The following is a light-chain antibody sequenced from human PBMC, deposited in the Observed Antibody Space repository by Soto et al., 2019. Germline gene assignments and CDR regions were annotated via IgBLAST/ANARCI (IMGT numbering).Light chain of an antibody. CDR2: EVS. J-gene: IGLJ1*01. V-gene: IGLV2-8*01. CDR3: SSYTSSSTPYV. CDR1: SSDVGGYNY. Sequence: QSALTQPPSASGSPGQSVTISCTGTSSDVGGYNYVSWYQQHPGEAPKLMIYEVSKRPSGVPDRFSGSKSGNTASLTVSGLQAEDEADYYCSSYTSSSTPYVFGTGTKLTVL.